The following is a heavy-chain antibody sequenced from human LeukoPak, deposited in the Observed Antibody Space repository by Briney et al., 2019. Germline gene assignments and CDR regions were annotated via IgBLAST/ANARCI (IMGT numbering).Heavy chain of an antibody. CDR2: IYYKGST. J-gene: IGHJ4*02. Sequence: SETLSLTCTVSGGSISSYYWSWTRQPPGKGLEWIGYIYYKGSTNYNPSLKRRVSISVDTSKNQYPLKLSSVTAADTAVYYCARGRVVTYYDSSGSYYFDYWGQGTLVTVSS. D-gene: IGHD3-22*01. CDR3: ARGRVVTYYDSSGSYYFDY. CDR1: GGSISSYY. V-gene: IGHV4-59*01.